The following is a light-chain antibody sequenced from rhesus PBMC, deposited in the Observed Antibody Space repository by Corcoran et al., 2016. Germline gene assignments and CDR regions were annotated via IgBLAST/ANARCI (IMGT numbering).Light chain of an antibody. CDR2: KAS. V-gene: IGKV1-22*01. Sequence: DIQMTQSPSSLSASVGDTVTITCRASQSISTWLAWYQQKPGKAPKLLIYKASSLKSGVPPRFIGSGCCTDFYLTISSLQSEDCATYYCQQYSSSPWTFGQGTKVEIK. J-gene: IGKJ1*01. CDR1: QSISTW. CDR3: QQYSSSPWT.